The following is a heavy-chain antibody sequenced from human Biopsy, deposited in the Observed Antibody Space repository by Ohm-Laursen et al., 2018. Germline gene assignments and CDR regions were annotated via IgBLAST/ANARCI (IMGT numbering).Heavy chain of an antibody. D-gene: IGHD3-3*01. CDR3: AKEEPPQGYDFWSGHYYYFDY. CDR1: GFTFSSYA. CDR2: INSRGGST. V-gene: IGHV3-23*01. Sequence: GSLRLSCSASGFTFSSYAMSCLRQAPGKGLEWVSTINSRGGSTYYADSVKGRFPISRDNSKNTLYLQMNSLRAEDTAVYYCAKEEPPQGYDFWSGHYYYFDYWGQGTLVTVSS. J-gene: IGHJ4*02.